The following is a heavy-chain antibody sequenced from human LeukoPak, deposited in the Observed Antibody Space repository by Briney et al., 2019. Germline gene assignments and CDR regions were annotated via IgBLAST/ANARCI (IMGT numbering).Heavy chain of an antibody. J-gene: IGHJ4*02. V-gene: IGHV3-48*02. CDR1: GCSFRSNS. CDR3: ARGATAMAYFDC. CDR2: ITPSSSTI. Sequence: GGSLRLSCAASGCSFRSNSMNWVRQAPGKGLEWVSYITPSSSTIHYADSVKGRFTISRDNAKDSLYLQLNSLRDEDTAVYYCARGATAMAYFDCWGQGTLVTVSS. D-gene: IGHD5-18*01.